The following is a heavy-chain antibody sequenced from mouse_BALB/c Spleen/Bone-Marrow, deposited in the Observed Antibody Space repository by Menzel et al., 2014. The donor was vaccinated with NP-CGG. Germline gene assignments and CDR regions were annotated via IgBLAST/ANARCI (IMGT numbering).Heavy chain of an antibody. CDR3: ARYSSGSSYAVDY. D-gene: IGHD1-1*01. CDR2: IEPANGNT. V-gene: IGHV14-3*02. CDR1: GFNIKDTY. J-gene: IGHJ4*01. Sequence: EVQLQQSGAELVKPGASVKLSCTASGFNIKDTYMHWVKQRPDKGLEWIGRIEPANGNTKYDPKFQGKATIAADTSSNTACLQLSSLTSEDTAVYYCARYSSGSSYAVDYWGQGTSVTVSS.